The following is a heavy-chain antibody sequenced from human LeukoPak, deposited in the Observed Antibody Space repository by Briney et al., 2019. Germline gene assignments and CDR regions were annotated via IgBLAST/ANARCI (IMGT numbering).Heavy chain of an antibody. CDR3: ARTKPQQFDILS. V-gene: IGHV3-23*01. CDR2: ISGSGGST. D-gene: IGHD3-9*01. CDR1: GFTFSSYD. J-gene: IGHJ4*02. Sequence: GGSPRLSCAASGFTFSSYDMNWVRQAPGKGLEWVSGISGSGGSTYSVDSVKGRFTVSRDNSKNTLYLQMNSLRAEDTAVYYCARTKPQQFDILSWGQGTLVTVSS.